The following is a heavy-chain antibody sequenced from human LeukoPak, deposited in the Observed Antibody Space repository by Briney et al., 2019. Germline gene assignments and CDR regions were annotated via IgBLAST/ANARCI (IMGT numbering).Heavy chain of an antibody. CDR3: ARDSRVVPAASFDY. CDR2: INTNTGNP. D-gene: IGHD2-2*01. V-gene: IGHV7-4-1*02. CDR1: GYTFTSYA. Sequence: GASVKVSCKASGYTFTSYAMNWVRQAPGQGLEWMGWINTNTGNPTYAQGFTGRFVFSLDTSVSTAYLQISSLKAEDTAVYYCARDSRVVPAASFDYWGQGTLVTVSS. J-gene: IGHJ4*02.